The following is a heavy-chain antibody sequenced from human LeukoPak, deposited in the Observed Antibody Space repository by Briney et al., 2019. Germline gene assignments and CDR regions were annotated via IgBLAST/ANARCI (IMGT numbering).Heavy chain of an antibody. V-gene: IGHV1-2*02. CDR3: ARLFGAKYYYYMDV. Sequence: ASVKVSCKASGYTFTGYYIHWVRQAPGQGLEWMGWINPNSGGTNYAQKFQGRVTMTRDTSISTAYMELSRLRSDDTAVYYCARLFGAKYYYYMDVWGKGTTVTVSS. J-gene: IGHJ6*03. CDR2: INPNSGGT. D-gene: IGHD3-10*02. CDR1: GYTFTGYY.